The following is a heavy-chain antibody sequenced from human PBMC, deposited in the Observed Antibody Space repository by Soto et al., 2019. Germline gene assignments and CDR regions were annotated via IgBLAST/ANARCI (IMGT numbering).Heavy chain of an antibody. V-gene: IGHV3-48*01. CDR3: ARDLSWGSNWYYYMDV. Sequence: EVQLVESGGGLVQPGGSLRLSCATSGFILSDCAMNWVRQAPGKGLEWVSYISSSSSVIDYADSVKGRFTVSRANARNSLDLQMSSLRAEDTAVYYCARDLSWGSNWYYYMDVWGKGTTVTVSS. CDR2: ISSSSSVI. J-gene: IGHJ6*03. CDR1: GFILSDCA. D-gene: IGHD7-27*01.